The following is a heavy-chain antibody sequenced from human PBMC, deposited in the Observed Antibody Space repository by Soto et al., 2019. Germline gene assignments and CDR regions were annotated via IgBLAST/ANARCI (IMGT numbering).Heavy chain of an antibody. CDR1: GDSISNLDYF. CDR2: IYKSATT. CDR3: ARGRYCLTGRCFPNWFDS. D-gene: IGHD7-27*01. Sequence: SETLSLTCSVSGDSISNLDYFWAWIRQPPGQALEYIGYIYKSATTYYNPSFESRVAISFDTSKSQLSLNVTSVTAADTAVYFCARGRYCLTGRCFPNWFDSWGQGALVTVSS. J-gene: IGHJ5*01. V-gene: IGHV4-30-4*01.